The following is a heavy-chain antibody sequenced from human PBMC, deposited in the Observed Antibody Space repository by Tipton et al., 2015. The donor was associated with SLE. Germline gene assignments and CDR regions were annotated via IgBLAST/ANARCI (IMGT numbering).Heavy chain of an antibody. V-gene: IGHV1-2*06. CDR2: INPNSGDT. J-gene: IGHJ4*02. D-gene: IGHD3-3*01. CDR3: ARSGLF. Sequence: QVQLVQSGAEVKKPGASVKVSCKASGYSFTGYYVHWVRQAPGQGREWMGQINPNSGDTSYALNFQGRVTMTSDTSLSTAYMELGGLTADDTAVYYCARSGLFWGQGTLVTVSS. CDR1: GYSFTGYY.